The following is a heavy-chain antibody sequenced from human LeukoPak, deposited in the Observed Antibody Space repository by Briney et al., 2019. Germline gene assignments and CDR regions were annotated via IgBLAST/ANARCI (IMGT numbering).Heavy chain of an antibody. D-gene: IGHD5/OR15-5a*01. Sequence: SETLSVTCTVSGGSISSGGYYWSWIRQHPGKGLEWIGYIYYSGSTYYNPSLKSRVTISVDTSKNQFSLKLSSVTAADTAVYYCARAPARSTGWFDPWGQGTLVTVSS. V-gene: IGHV4-31*03. CDR2: IYYSGST. J-gene: IGHJ5*02. CDR3: ARAPARSTGWFDP. CDR1: GGSISSGGYY.